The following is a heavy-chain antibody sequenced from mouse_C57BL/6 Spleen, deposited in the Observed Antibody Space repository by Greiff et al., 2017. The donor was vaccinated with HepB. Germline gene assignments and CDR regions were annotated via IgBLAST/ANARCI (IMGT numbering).Heavy chain of an antibody. CDR1: GYTFTSYW. J-gene: IGHJ2*01. Sequence: QVQLKQPGAELVMPGASVKLSCKASGYTFTSYWMHWVKQRPGQGLEWIGEIDPSDSYTNYNQKFKGKSTLTVDKSSSTAYMQLSSLTSEDSAVYYCARPAQATTFDYWGQGTTLTVSS. CDR3: ARPAQATTFDY. D-gene: IGHD3-2*02. V-gene: IGHV1-69*01. CDR2: IDPSDSYT.